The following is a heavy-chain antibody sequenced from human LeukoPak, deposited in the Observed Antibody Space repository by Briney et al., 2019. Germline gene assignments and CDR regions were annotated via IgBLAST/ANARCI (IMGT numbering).Heavy chain of an antibody. CDR1: GVSISDYH. Sequence: SETLSLTCSVSGVSISDYHWIWIRQPPAKGLEWMGYFSYSGSTRYNPSLKSRVTMSVDTSKNQFSLRLISVAAADTAVYYCARETVIASSYDYWGQGILVTVSS. CDR3: ARETVIASSYDY. D-gene: IGHD4-17*01. J-gene: IGHJ4*02. V-gene: IGHV4-59*01. CDR2: FSYSGST.